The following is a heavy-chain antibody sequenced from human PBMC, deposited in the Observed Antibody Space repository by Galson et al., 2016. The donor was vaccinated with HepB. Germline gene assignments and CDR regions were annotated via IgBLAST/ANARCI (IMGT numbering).Heavy chain of an antibody. V-gene: IGHV1-69*13. CDR1: GGDFSSYA. Sequence: SVKVSCKASGGDFSSYAISWVRQAPGQGLEWMGGIIPFIGTANVAQRFQGRVTITADESTRTSKMELSRLTYEDPAVYFCARDGSRAAAGIAFWGQGTLVTVSS. CDR2: IIPFIGTA. J-gene: IGHJ4*02. D-gene: IGHD6-13*01. CDR3: ARDGSRAAAGIAF.